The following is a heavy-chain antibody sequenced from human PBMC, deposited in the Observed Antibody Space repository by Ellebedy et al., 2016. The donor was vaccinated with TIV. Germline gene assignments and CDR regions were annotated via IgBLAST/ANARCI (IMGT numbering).Heavy chain of an antibody. CDR3: VAALDY. V-gene: IGHV3-11*04. D-gene: IGHD6-25*01. Sequence: GGSLRLXXAASGFIFSDYYMTWVRQAPGKGLEWVAFISADGDTIYYAKSVKGRFTISRDDADSSLSLQMNSLRGDDTAVYYCVAALDYWGQGTLVTVS. CDR2: ISADGDTI. J-gene: IGHJ4*02. CDR1: GFIFSDYY.